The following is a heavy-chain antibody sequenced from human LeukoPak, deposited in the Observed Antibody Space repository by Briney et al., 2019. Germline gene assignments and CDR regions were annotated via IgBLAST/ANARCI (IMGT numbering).Heavy chain of an antibody. V-gene: IGHV4-34*01. CDR3: ATAIQNWFDP. CDR1: GGSFSGYY. J-gene: IGHJ5*02. CDR2: INHSGST. Sequence: SETLSLTCAVYGGSFSGYYWSWIRQPPGKGLEWIGEINHSGSTNYNPSLKSRVTISVDTSKNLFSLKLSSVTAADTAVYYCATAIQNWFDPWGQGTLVTVSS.